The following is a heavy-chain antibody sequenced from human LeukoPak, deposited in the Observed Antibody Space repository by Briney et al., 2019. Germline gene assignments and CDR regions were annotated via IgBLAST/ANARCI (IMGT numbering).Heavy chain of an antibody. V-gene: IGHV3-74*01. D-gene: IGHD3-16*01. J-gene: IGHJ6*02. CDR1: GFTFSSYW. Sequence: GGSLRLSCAASGFTFSSYWMHWVRQAPGKGLVWVSRINSDGSSTSYADSVKGRFTISRDNAKNSLYLQMNSLRVEDTAVYYCARSNGHLGYYYYRMDVWGQGTTVTVSS. CDR3: ARSNGHLGYYYYRMDV. CDR2: INSDGSST.